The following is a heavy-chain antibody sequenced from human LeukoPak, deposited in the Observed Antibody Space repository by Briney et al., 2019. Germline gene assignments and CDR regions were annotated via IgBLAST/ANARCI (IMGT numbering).Heavy chain of an antibody. J-gene: IGHJ4*02. CDR2: IYPSVDTT. CDR3: IREYEGGYFDY. V-gene: IGHV1-46*01. Sequence: ASVEVSCKTSGYTFTYYYIHWVRQAPGQGLEWIGIIYPSVDTTDSSQKFKGRVTVTRDTSTSTVYMELRTLRSEDTAIYYCIREYEGGYFDYWGQGTLVTVSS. D-gene: IGHD2-8*01. CDR1: GYTFTYYY.